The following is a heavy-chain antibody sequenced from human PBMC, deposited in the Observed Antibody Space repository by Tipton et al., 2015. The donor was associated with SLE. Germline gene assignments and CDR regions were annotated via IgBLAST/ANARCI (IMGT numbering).Heavy chain of an antibody. CDR1: GAMFNNNA. D-gene: IGHD1/OR15-1a*01. CDR2: IWFDGNNK. CDR3: ARGPPMGRATGTLHYMDV. V-gene: IGHV3-33*01. J-gene: IGHJ6*03. Sequence: SLRLSCAASGAMFNNNAMYWVRQAPGKGLEWVAVIWFDGNNKYYGDSVKGRFTISRDNSKNTLYLQMNSLRVDDTAIYFCARGPPMGRATGTLHYMDVWGRGTTVTVSS.